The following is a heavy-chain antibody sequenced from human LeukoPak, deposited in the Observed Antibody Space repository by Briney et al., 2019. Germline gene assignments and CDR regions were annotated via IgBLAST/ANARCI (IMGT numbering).Heavy chain of an antibody. CDR3: ASWTSPRAFDI. V-gene: IGHV4-30-4*01. CDR1: GGSISSGDYY. Sequence: SQTLSLTCTVSGGSISSGDYYWSWIRQPPGEGLEWIGYIYYSGSTYYNPSLKSRVTISVDTSKNQFSLKLSSVTAADTAVYYCASWTSPRAFDIWGQGTMVTVSS. J-gene: IGHJ3*02. CDR2: IYYSGST. D-gene: IGHD3/OR15-3a*01.